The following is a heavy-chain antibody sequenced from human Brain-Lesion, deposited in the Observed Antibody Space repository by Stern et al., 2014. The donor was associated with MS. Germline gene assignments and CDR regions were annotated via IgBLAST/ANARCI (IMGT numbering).Heavy chain of an antibody. D-gene: IGHD3-10*01. CDR1: GGSISSNSYY. J-gene: IGHJ4*02. Sequence: MQLVESGPGLVKPSETLSLTCTVSGGSISSNSYYWGWIRQPPGKGLEWIGGIYYRGSTYYNPSLKSRVTISKDTSKNQFSLNLNSVTAADTAVYFCAKVWLGELPENPFDYWGQGTLVTVSS. CDR3: AKVWLGELPENPFDY. CDR2: IYYRGST. V-gene: IGHV4-39*01.